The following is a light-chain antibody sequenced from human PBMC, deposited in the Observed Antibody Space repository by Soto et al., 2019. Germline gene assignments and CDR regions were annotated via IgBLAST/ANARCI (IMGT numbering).Light chain of an antibody. J-gene: IGLJ2*01. Sequence: QSALTQPASVSGSPGQSITISCSGSSSDVGMYNYVSWYQNHPGKAPKLLIYDVSDRPSGVSDRFSGSKSGNTASLTISGLRAEDEADYYCTSCTISSTLVFGEGTKLTVL. CDR3: TSCTISSTLV. V-gene: IGLV2-14*01. CDR1: SSDVGMYNY. CDR2: DVS.